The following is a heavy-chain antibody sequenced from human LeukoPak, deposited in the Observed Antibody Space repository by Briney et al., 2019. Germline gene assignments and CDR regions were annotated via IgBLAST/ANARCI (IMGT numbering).Heavy chain of an antibody. J-gene: IGHJ4*02. D-gene: IGHD2-2*02. CDR3: ARSRKNDCTSTSCYTDY. V-gene: IGHV4-39*01. Sequence: SETLSLTCTVSGGSISSSNYYWGWIRQPPGKGLEWIGSIYYSGSTYYNPSLKSRVTISVDTSKNQFSLKLNSLTAADTAVYYCARSRKNDCTSTSCYTDYWGRGALVTVSS. CDR2: IYYSGST. CDR1: GGSISSSNYY.